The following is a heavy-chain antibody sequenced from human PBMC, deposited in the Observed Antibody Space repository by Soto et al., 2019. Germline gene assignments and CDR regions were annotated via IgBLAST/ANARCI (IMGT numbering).Heavy chain of an antibody. Sequence: SETLSLTCTGSGASISSYYWGWTRQPPRKGLEWIGYIYYSGSTNYNPSLKSRVTISVDTSKNQFSLKLRSVTAADTAVYYCARHPLHHRNYGLPYFDYWGQGTLVTVSS. J-gene: IGHJ4*02. CDR3: ARHPLHHRNYGLPYFDY. CDR2: IYYSGST. V-gene: IGHV4-59*08. CDR1: GASISSYY. D-gene: IGHD1-7*01.